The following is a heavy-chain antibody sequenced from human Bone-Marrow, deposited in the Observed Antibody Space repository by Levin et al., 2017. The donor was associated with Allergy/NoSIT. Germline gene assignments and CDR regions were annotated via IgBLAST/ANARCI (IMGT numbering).Heavy chain of an antibody. V-gene: IGHV3-23*01. CDR3: ARDRVVVVGLFQS. D-gene: IGHD2-15*01. Sequence: ETLSLTCAASGFHFTTHAMSWVRQAPGQGLEWVSAISGSGDSTFYSESVKGRFTISRDNSKNTFSLQMNNLRAEDTGIYYCARDRVVVVGLFQSWGQGTQVTVSS. J-gene: IGHJ5*02. CDR1: GFHFTTHA. CDR2: ISGSGDST.